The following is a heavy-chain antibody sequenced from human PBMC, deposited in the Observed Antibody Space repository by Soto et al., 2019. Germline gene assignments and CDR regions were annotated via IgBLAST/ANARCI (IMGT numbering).Heavy chain of an antibody. V-gene: IGHV1-18*01. CDR3: AKDRPRFTQKFLDVY. CDR2: ISAYNDDT. Sequence: QIQLVQSGAEVKKPGASVKVSCKASGYTFTDHGISWVRQAPGQGFEWMGWISAYNDDTAYAQKFKGRVTMTTDKYTNTAYMELRSLTSDDTSVYYCAKDRPRFTQKFLDVYWGQGTLVTVSS. CDR1: GYTFTDHG. D-gene: IGHD1-1*01. J-gene: IGHJ4*02.